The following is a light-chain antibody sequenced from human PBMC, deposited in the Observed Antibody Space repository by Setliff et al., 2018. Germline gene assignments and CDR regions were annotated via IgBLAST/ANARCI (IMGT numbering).Light chain of an antibody. V-gene: IGLV2-14*01. J-gene: IGLJ1*01. CDR2: EVS. CDR1: GSDVGGYNY. CDR3: SSYTSSSTLEV. Sequence: QSALTQPASVSGSPGQSITISCTGTGSDVGGYNYVSWYQQHPGKAPKLMIYEVSNRPSGVSNRFSGSKSGNTASLTISGLQAEDEADYYCSSYTSSSTLEVFGTGTKVTVL.